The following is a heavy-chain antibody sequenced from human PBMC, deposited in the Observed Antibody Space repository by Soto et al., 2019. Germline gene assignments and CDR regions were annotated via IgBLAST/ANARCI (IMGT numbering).Heavy chain of an antibody. Sequence: QVQLVESGGGVVQPGRSLRLSCAASGFTFSSYGMHWVRQAPGKGLEWVAVISYDGSNKYYADSVKGRFTISRDNSKNTLYLQMNSLRAEDTAVYYCAKDRLGYGTNYFDYWGQGTLVTVSS. CDR2: ISYDGSNK. CDR1: GFTFSSYG. J-gene: IGHJ4*02. D-gene: IGHD5-18*01. V-gene: IGHV3-30*18. CDR3: AKDRLGYGTNYFDY.